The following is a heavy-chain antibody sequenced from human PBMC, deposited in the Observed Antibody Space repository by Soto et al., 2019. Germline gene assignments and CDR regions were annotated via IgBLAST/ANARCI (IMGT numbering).Heavy chain of an antibody. Sequence: GESLKISCKGSGYSFSSYWIGWVRQMPGKGLEWMGTIFPGDSDTRYSPSFQGQVTISADKSISTAHLQWSSLKASDTAIYYCASQSCSSSSCYYEYWGQGTLVTVSS. V-gene: IGHV5-51*01. CDR2: IFPGDSDT. CDR3: ASQSCSSSSCYYEY. J-gene: IGHJ4*02. D-gene: IGHD2-2*01. CDR1: GYSFSSYW.